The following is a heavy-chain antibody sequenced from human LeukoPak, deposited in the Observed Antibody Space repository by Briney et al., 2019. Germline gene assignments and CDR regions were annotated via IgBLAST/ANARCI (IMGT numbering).Heavy chain of an antibody. CDR1: GGSISSYY. CDR3: ARAPGYCSSTSCVYYYGMDV. D-gene: IGHD2-2*01. Sequence: SETLSLTCTVSGGSISSYYWSWIRQPAGKGLEWIGSIYTSGSTNYNPSLKSRVTMSVDTSKNQFSLKLSSVTAADTAVYYCARAPGYCSSTSCVYYYGMDVWGQGTTVTVSS. CDR2: IYTSGST. V-gene: IGHV4-4*07. J-gene: IGHJ6*02.